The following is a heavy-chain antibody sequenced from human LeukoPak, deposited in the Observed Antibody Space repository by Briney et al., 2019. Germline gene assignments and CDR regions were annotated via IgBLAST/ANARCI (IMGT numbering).Heavy chain of an antibody. Sequence: SVKVSCKASGGTFNSYTISWVRQAPGQGLEWMGRIIPILGIANYAQKFQGRVTITADKSTSTAYMELSSLRSEDTAVYYCARAIFGVVIKDENAFDIWGQGTMVTVSS. J-gene: IGHJ3*02. CDR1: GGTFNSYT. D-gene: IGHD3-3*01. CDR3: ARAIFGVVIKDENAFDI. V-gene: IGHV1-69*02. CDR2: IIPILGIA.